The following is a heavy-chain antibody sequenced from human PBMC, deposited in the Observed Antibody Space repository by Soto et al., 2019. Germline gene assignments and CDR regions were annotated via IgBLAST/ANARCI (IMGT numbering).Heavy chain of an antibody. CDR3: AREYYDILTGYPGSGMDV. D-gene: IGHD3-9*01. CDR1: GGSFSGYY. V-gene: IGHV4-34*01. Sequence: SETRSLTWAVYGGSFSGYYWSWIRQPPGKGLEWIGEINHSGSTNYNPSLKSRVTISVDTSKNQFSLKLSSVTAADTAVYYCAREYYDILTGYPGSGMDVWGQGTTVTVSS. CDR2: INHSGST. J-gene: IGHJ6*02.